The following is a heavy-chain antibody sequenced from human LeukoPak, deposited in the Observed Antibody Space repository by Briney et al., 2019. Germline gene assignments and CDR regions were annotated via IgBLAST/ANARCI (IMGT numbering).Heavy chain of an antibody. D-gene: IGHD1-26*01. Sequence: GGSLRLSCAASGFTFSSYAMSWVRQAPGKGLEWVANIKQDGSVKYYVDSVKGRFTISRDNAKNSLYLQMNSLRAEDTAVYYCARDRGIVGTTGYYYMDVWGKGTTVTVSS. CDR2: IKQDGSVK. CDR1: GFTFSSYA. J-gene: IGHJ6*03. CDR3: ARDRGIVGTTGYYYMDV. V-gene: IGHV3-7*01.